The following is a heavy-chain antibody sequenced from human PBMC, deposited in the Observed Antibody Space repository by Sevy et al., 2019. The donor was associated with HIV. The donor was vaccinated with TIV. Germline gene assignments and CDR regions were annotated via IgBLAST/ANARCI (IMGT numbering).Heavy chain of an antibody. V-gene: IGHV1-18*01. CDR2: IGAYNGNI. J-gene: IGHJ5*02. D-gene: IGHD3-10*01. CDR3: ARISTIRGKFNWFDP. Sequence: ASVKVSCKASGYTFDSYGISWVRQAPGQGLEWMGWIGAYNGNIKYAQNIQDRVTMTTDASTITAYMELRSLRSDDTAVYFCARISTIRGKFNWFDPWGQGTLVTVSS. CDR1: GYTFDSYG.